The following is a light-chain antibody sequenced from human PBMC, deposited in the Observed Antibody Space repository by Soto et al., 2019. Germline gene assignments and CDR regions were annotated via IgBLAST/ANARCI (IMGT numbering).Light chain of an antibody. CDR2: AAS. Sequence: DIQLTQSPSSLSASAGDRVTITCRASQTISNYLNWNQQKSGSAPQLLVYAASKLRSGVPLRFRGSGSGTTYTLTIVSLQPDDFATYYCQQSYNALSWTFGQGTKVDIK. J-gene: IGKJ1*01. CDR3: QQSYNALSWT. CDR1: QTISNY. V-gene: IGKV1-39*01.